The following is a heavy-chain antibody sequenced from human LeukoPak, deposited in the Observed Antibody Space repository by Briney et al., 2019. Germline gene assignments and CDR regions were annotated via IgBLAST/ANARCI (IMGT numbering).Heavy chain of an antibody. J-gene: IGHJ4*02. Sequence: KPSETLSLTCTVSGGSISSSSYYWGWIRQPPGKGLEWIGSIYYSGSTYYNPSLKSRVTISVDTSKNQFSLKLSSVTAADTAVYYCARRRTGYSSSWPFDYWGQGTLVTVSS. D-gene: IGHD6-13*01. V-gene: IGHV4-39*01. CDR2: IYYSGST. CDR1: GGSISSSSYY. CDR3: ARRRTGYSSSWPFDY.